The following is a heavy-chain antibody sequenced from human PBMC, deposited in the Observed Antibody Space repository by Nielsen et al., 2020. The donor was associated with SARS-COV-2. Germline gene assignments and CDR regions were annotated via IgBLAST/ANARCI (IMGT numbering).Heavy chain of an antibody. CDR3: ATWPGFDYDSGAYRREFDY. V-gene: IGHV1-24*01. CDR2: FDPEDGQT. CDR1: GYTFTSYY. Sequence: ASVKVSCKASGYTFTSYYMHWVRQAPGKGLEWMGGFDPEDGQTIYAQNFQGRVTMTEDTSTDTAYMELSSLRSEDTAVYYCATWPGFDYDSGAYRREFDYWGQGTLVTVSS. J-gene: IGHJ4*02. D-gene: IGHD3-22*01.